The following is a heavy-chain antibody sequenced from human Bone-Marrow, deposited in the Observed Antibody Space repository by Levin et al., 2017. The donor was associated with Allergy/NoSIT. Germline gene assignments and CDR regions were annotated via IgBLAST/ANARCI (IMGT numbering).Heavy chain of an antibody. CDR1: GFTFSNFY. CDR3: ARALHSSSKYFDL. CDR2: IYPGDSNP. Sequence: RGESLKISCQSSGFTFSNFYVAWVRQMPGKGLEWMGIIYPGDSNPTYSRSFEGQVTISADKSINTVYLQWNSLKASDTAVYYCARALHSSSKYFDLWGRGTLVTVSS. D-gene: IGHD6-6*01. V-gene: IGHV5-51*01. J-gene: IGHJ2*01.